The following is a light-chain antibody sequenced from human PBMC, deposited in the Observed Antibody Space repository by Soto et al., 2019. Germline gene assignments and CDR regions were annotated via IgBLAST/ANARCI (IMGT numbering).Light chain of an antibody. J-gene: IGKJ1*01. Sequence: DIVFTQSPSTLSLSPGQRATPTRRASQSVSSYLAWYQQRPGQAPRLLIYDASNRATGIPARFSGSGSGTDFTLTISRLEPEDFAVYYCQQYGSSPKTFGQGTKVDIK. CDR1: QSVSSY. CDR3: QQYGSSPKT. CDR2: DAS. V-gene: IGKV3-20*01.